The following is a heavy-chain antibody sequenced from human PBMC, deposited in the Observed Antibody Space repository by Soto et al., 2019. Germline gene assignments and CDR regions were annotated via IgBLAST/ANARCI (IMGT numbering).Heavy chain of an antibody. J-gene: IGHJ4*02. V-gene: IGHV2-5*02. CDR1: GFSLSTSGVG. Sequence: QITLKESGPTLVKPTQTLTLTCTFSGFSLSTSGVGVGWIRQPPGKALEWLALIYGDDDKRYSPSLKSRVTITRDTSKNQVVLTMTNMDPVDSATYFCAHTPEGYNYCDYWGQGTLVTVSS. D-gene: IGHD5-12*01. CDR2: IYGDDDK. CDR3: AHTPEGYNYCDY.